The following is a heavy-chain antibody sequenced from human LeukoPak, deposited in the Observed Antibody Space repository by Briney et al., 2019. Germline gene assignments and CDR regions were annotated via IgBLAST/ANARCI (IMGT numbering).Heavy chain of an antibody. CDR2: IYYSGST. J-gene: IGHJ4*02. Sequence: PSEALSLTCTVSGGSISSSSYYWGWIRQPPGKGLEWVGSIYYSGSTYYNPSLKSRVTISVDTSKNQFSLKLNSVSAADTAVYFCARDRIAAVGMDYWGQGILVTVSS. D-gene: IGHD6-13*01. CDR3: ARDRIAAVGMDY. V-gene: IGHV4-39*07. CDR1: GGSISSSSYY.